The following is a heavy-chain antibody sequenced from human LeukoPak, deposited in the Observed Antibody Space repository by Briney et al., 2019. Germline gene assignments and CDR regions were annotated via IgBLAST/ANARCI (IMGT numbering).Heavy chain of an antibody. CDR3: AKYSGSYFDYFDY. D-gene: IGHD1-26*01. V-gene: IGHV3-23*01. CDR1: GFTFSSYA. CDR2: ISGSGGST. Sequence: QSGGSLRLSCAASGFTFSSYAMSWVRQAPGKGLEWVSAISGSGGSTYYADSVKGRFTISRDNSKNTLYLQMNSLRAEDTAVYYCAKYSGSYFDYFDYWGQGTLVTVSS. J-gene: IGHJ4*02.